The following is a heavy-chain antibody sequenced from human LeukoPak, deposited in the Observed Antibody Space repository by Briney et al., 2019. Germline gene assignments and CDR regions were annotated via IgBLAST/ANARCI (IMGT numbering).Heavy chain of an antibody. CDR1: GFTFGSYD. CDR2: IWYDGSNK. J-gene: IGHJ3*02. Sequence: PGGSLRLSCAASGFTFGSYDMHWVRQAPGKGLEWVALIWYDGSNKNYADSVKGRFTISRDNSKNTLFLQMNSLRAEDTAVYYCAREASDAFDIWGQGTMVTVSS. CDR3: AREASDAFDI. V-gene: IGHV3-33*01.